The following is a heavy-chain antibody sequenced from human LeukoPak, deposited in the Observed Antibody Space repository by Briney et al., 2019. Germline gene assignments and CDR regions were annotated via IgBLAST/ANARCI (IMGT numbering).Heavy chain of an antibody. J-gene: IGHJ3*02. CDR1: GFTFSSYA. CDR3: AKDGPYYYDSSGYHTREDAFDI. D-gene: IGHD3-22*01. CDR2: ISGSGGST. Sequence: GGSLRLSCAASGFTFSSYAMSWVRQAPGKGLEWVSAISGSGGSTYYADSVKGRFTISRDNSKNTLYLQMNSLRAEDTAVYYCAKDGPYYYDSSGYHTREDAFDIWGQGTMVTVSS. V-gene: IGHV3-23*01.